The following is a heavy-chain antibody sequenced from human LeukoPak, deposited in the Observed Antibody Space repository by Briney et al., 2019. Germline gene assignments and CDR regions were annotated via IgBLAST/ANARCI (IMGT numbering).Heavy chain of an antibody. D-gene: IGHD3-22*01. CDR1: GYTFTGYY. CDR2: INPNSGGT. V-gene: IGHV1-2*04. Sequence: ASVKVSCKASGYTFTGYYMHWVRQAPGQGLEWMGWINPNSGGTDYAQKFRGWVTMTRDTSISTVYMELSRLRSDDTAVYYCARGFYYDQEYYFDYWGQGTLVTVSS. J-gene: IGHJ4*02. CDR3: ARGFYYDQEYYFDY.